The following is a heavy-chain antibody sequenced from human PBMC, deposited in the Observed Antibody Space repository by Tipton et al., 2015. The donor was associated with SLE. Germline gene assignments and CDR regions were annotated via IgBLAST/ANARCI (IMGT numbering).Heavy chain of an antibody. CDR3: AREITYLANKGDY. J-gene: IGHJ4*02. CDR1: GFTFSDYY. CDR2: ISSSGSTI. D-gene: IGHD1-14*01. Sequence: SLRLSCAASGFTFSDYYMSWIRQAPGKGLEWVSYISSSGSTIYYADSVKGRFTISRDNAKNSLYLQMNSLRAEDTAVYDCAREITYLANKGDYWGQGTLVTVSS. V-gene: IGHV3-11*01.